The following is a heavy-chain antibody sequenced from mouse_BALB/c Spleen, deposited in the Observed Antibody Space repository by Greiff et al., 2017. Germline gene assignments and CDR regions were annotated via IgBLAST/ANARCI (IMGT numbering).Heavy chain of an antibody. CDR1: GFTFSSYG. Sequence: EVKLMESGGDLVKPGGSLKLSCAASGFTFSSYGMSWVRQTPDKRLEWVATISSGGSYTYYPDSVKGRFTISRDNAKNTLYLQMSSLKSEDTAMYYCARDGSSPYYYAMDYWGQGTSVTVSS. V-gene: IGHV5-6*01. D-gene: IGHD1-1*01. J-gene: IGHJ4*01. CDR2: ISSGGSYT. CDR3: ARDGSSPYYYAMDY.